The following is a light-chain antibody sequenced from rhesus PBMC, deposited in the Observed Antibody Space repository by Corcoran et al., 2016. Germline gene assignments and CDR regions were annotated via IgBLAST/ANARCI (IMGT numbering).Light chain of an antibody. CDR2: YAS. CDR1: QGSSTY. Sequence: DIQMTQSPSSLSASVGDTVTTTCRASQGSSTYSAWCQHKPGKAPKPLIYYASNLESGVPSRFSGSGSGTDFTLTLSSLQPEDFASYYCPQHNSYPPTYGQGTKVQIK. V-gene: IGKV1S14*01. J-gene: IGKJ1*01. CDR3: PQHNSYPPT.